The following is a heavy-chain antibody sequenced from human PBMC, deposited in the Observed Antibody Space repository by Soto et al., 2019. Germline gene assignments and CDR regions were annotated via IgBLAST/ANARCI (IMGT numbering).Heavy chain of an antibody. CDR1: GFTFSSYA. J-gene: IGHJ4*02. CDR2: ISGSGGST. V-gene: IGHV3-23*01. Sequence: GGSLRLSCAASGFTFSSYAMSWVRQAPGKGLEWVSAISGSGGSTYYADSVKGRFTISRDNSKNTLYLQMNSLRAEDTAVYYCAKDPPPVGHYYDSSGYYFRYFDYWGQGTLVTVSS. D-gene: IGHD3-22*01. CDR3: AKDPPPVGHYYDSSGYYFRYFDY.